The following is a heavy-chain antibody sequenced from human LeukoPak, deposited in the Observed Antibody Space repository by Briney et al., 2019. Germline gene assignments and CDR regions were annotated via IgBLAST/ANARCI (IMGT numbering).Heavy chain of an antibody. CDR1: GFTFSSNY. D-gene: IGHD6-13*01. Sequence: GGSLRLSCAASGFTFSSNYMSWVRQAPGKGLEWVSVIYSGGSTYYADSVKGRFTISRHNSKNTLYLQMNSLRAEDTAVYYCARGLSLVRSYYYYGMDVWGQGTTVTVSS. V-gene: IGHV3-53*04. CDR2: IYSGGST. J-gene: IGHJ6*02. CDR3: ARGLSLVRSYYYYGMDV.